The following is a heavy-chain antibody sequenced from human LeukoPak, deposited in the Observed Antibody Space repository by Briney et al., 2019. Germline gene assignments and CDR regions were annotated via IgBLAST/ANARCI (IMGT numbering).Heavy chain of an antibody. D-gene: IGHD3-3*01. Sequence: ASVKVSCKASGYTFTSYAMHWVRQAPGQRLEWMGWINAGNGNTKYSQKFQGRVTITRDTSASTAYMELSSLRSEDTAVYYCAREGYEGTLTGRLFWSGYRDYYYYGMDVWGRGTTVTVSS. CDR1: GYTFTSYA. J-gene: IGHJ6*02. CDR3: AREGYEGTLTGRLFWSGYRDYYYYGMDV. CDR2: INAGNGNT. V-gene: IGHV1-3*01.